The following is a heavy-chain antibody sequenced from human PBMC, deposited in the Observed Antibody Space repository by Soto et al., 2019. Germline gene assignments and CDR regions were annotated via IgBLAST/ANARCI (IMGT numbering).Heavy chain of an antibody. V-gene: IGHV1-46*01. D-gene: IGHD3-3*01. CDR3: ARPRYRGFWSGYSFDY. CDR2: INPSDGST. CDR1: GYSFTTYY. J-gene: IGHJ4*02. Sequence: ASVKVSCKASGYSFTTYYMHWVRQAPGQGLEWMAIINPSDGSTDYAQKFQGRVTVTRDTSTNTVHMELSSLRSEDTAVYYCARPRYRGFWSGYSFDYWGQGTLVTVSS.